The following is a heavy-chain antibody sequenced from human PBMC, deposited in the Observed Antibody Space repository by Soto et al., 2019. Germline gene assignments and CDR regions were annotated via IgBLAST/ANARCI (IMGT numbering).Heavy chain of an antibody. CDR3: ARVLEVRFVEAPFQSGSRDGMDV. CDR1: GSTFTRYG. V-gene: IGHV1-18*01. D-gene: IGHD3-3*01. Sequence: VQLVKSGAEVKKPGASGKVSCKASGSTFTRYGITWLRQAPGQGLEWIGWISAYNGNTNYEQKLQGRVTMTTDTSTSTAYMELRSLRSDDTAVDYCARVLEVRFVEAPFQSGSRDGMDVWGQETTVTVSS. CDR2: ISAYNGNT. J-gene: IGHJ6*02.